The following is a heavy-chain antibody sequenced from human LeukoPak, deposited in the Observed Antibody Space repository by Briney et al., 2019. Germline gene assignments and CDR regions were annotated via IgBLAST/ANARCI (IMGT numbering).Heavy chain of an antibody. J-gene: IGHJ5*02. CDR2: IYPGDSDT. CDR1: GYRFTTQW. CDR3: ARIAYCSGGSCYGVGWFDP. V-gene: IGHV5-51*01. D-gene: IGHD2-15*01. Sequence: GESLKISCKGSGYRFTTQWIGWVRQMHGKGLEWMGIIYPGDSDTRYSPSFQGQVTISADKSISTAYLQWSSLKASDTAMYYCARIAYCSGGSCYGVGWFDPWGQGTLVPSPQ.